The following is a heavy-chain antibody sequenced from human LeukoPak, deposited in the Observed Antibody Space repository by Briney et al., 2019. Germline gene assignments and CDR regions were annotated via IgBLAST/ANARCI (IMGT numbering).Heavy chain of an antibody. D-gene: IGHD2-15*01. CDR3: ARLGSCSGGSCYYIDY. CDR2: IHYSGST. V-gene: IGHV4-59*01. CDR1: GGXISSYY. Sequence: PSETLSLTCTVPGGXISSYYCSWIRQPPGKGLEWIGYIHYSGSTNYNPSLKSRVTISVDTSKNQFSLKLSSVTAADTAVYYCARLGSCSGGSCYYIDYWGQGTLVTVSS. J-gene: IGHJ4*02.